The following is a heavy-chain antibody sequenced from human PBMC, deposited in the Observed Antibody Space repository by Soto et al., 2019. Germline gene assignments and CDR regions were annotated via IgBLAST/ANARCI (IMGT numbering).Heavy chain of an antibody. CDR1: GFTFNIYW. V-gene: IGHV3-74*01. CDR2: INSDASST. J-gene: IGHJ6*02. Sequence: GGSLRLSCAASGFTFNIYWMHWVRQAPGKGLVWVSRINSDASSTNYADSVKGRFTISRDNAKNTLYLQMNSLRVEDTAVYYCARGVRSGSYPYHYYAMDVWGQGTTVTVSS. CDR3: ARGVRSGSYPYHYYAMDV. D-gene: IGHD1-26*01.